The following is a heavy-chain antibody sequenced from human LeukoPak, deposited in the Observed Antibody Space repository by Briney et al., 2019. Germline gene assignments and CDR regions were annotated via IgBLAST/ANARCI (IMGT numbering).Heavy chain of an antibody. D-gene: IGHD3-10*01. CDR3: ASADGSGSYYTEDAFDI. V-gene: IGHV4-34*01. CDR1: GGSLSGYY. CDR2: INHSGST. Sequence: KPSETLPLTCAVYGGSLSGYYWSWIPQPPGKGLEWIGEINHSGSTNYNPSLKSRVTISVDTSKNQFSLKLSSVTAADTAVYYCASADGSGSYYTEDAFDIWGQGTMVTVSS. J-gene: IGHJ3*02.